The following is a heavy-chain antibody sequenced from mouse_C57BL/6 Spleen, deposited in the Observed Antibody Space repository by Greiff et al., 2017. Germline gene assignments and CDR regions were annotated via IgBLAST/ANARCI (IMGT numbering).Heavy chain of an antibody. J-gene: IGHJ4*01. CDR1: GYAFSSYW. V-gene: IGHV1-80*01. CDR2: IYPGDGDT. CDR3: ARTGYYPDYYAMDY. Sequence: QVQLQQSGAELVKPGASVKISCKASGYAFSSYWMNWVKQRPGKGLEWIGQIYPGDGDTNYNGKFKGKATLTADKSSSTAYMQLSSLTSEDSAVYFCARTGYYPDYYAMDYWGQGTSVTVSS. D-gene: IGHD2-3*01.